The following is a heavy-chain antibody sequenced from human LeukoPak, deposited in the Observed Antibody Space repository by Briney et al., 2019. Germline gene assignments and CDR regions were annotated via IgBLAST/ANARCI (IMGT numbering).Heavy chain of an antibody. CDR3: AREEIYYYGSGSYYNGGAFDI. D-gene: IGHD3-10*01. J-gene: IGHJ3*02. CDR1: GGTFSSYA. V-gene: IGHV1-69*06. Sequence: ASVKVSCKASGGTFSSYAISWVRQAPGQGLEWMGGIIPIFGTANYAQKFQGRVTITADKSTSTAYMELSSLRSEDTAVYYCAREEIYYYGSGSYYNGGAFDIWGQGTMVAVSS. CDR2: IIPIFGTA.